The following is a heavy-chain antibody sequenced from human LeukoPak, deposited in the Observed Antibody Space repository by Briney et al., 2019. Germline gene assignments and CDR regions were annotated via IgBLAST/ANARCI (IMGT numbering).Heavy chain of an antibody. J-gene: IGHJ6*02. CDR3: AKGLYSSSSSVRHGLDV. D-gene: IGHD6-6*01. V-gene: IGHV3-21*04. Sequence: GGSLRLSCAASGFTLSSYSMNWVRQAPGKGLEWVSSIGLSSTHIYYADSVKGRFTISRDNAKNSLYLQMSSLRAEDTAVYYCAKGLYSSSSSVRHGLDVWGQGTTVTVSS. CDR2: IGLSSTHI. CDR1: GFTLSSYS.